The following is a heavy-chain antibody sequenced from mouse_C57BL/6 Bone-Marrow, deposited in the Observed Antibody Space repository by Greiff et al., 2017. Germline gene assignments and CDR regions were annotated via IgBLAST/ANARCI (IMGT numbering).Heavy chain of an antibody. CDR1: GFNIKDYY. J-gene: IGHJ3*01. Sequence: VQLQQSGAELVKPGASVKLSCTASGFNIKDYYMHWVKQRTEQGLEWIGRIDPEDGDTKYAPKFQGKATITADTSSNTAYLQLSSLTSEDTAVYYCARSGDGYYPPWFAYWGQGTLVTVSA. CDR3: ARSGDGYYPPWFAY. V-gene: IGHV14-2*01. D-gene: IGHD2-3*01. CDR2: IDPEDGDT.